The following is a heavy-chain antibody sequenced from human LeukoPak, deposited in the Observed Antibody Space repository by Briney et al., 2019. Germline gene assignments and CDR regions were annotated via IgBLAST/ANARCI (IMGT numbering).Heavy chain of an antibody. Sequence: SQTLALTCAISGDSVSSNGAAWNWIRQSPSRGLEWLGRTYYRSKWYNDYAVSVKSRITINPDTSKNQFSLQLNSVTPEDTAVYYCAREGQWLVIGNWFDPWGQGTLVTVSS. D-gene: IGHD6-19*01. CDR3: AREGQWLVIGNWFDP. J-gene: IGHJ5*02. CDR1: GDSVSSNGAA. V-gene: IGHV6-1*01. CDR2: TYYRSKWYN.